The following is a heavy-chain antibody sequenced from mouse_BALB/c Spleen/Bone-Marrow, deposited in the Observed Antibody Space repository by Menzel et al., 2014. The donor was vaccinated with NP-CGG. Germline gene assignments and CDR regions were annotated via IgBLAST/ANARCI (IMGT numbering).Heavy chain of an antibody. J-gene: IGHJ3*01. D-gene: IGHD2-1*01. V-gene: IGHV1S82*01. Sequence: QVQLKQSGTEVVRPGASVKLSCKASGYSFTTYWMNWVKQRPGQGLEWIGMIHPSDSETRLNQKFKDKATLTVDKSSSTAYMQLNSTTSEDSAVYCCAREKVYYGISWFAYWGQGTLVTVSA. CDR2: IHPSDSET. CDR3: AREKVYYGISWFAY. CDR1: GYSFTTYW.